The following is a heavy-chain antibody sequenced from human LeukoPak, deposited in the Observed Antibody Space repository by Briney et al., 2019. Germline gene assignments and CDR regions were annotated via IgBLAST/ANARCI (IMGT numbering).Heavy chain of an antibody. Sequence: SETLSLTCTVSGGSISSYYWSWIRQPPGKGLEWIGYIYYSGSTNYNPSLKSRVTISVDTSKNQFSLKLSSVTAADTAVYYCARFCNYYDSSGYYYGFDPWGQGNLVTVSS. D-gene: IGHD3-22*01. CDR1: GGSISSYY. V-gene: IGHV4-59*01. CDR2: IYYSGST. CDR3: ARFCNYYDSSGYYYGFDP. J-gene: IGHJ5*02.